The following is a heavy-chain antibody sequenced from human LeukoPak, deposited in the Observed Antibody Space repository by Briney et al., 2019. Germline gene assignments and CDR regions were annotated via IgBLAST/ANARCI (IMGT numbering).Heavy chain of an antibody. J-gene: IGHJ5*02. Sequence: GGSLRLSCAASGFTFDDYAMHWVRQAPGKGLEWVSGISWNSGSIGYADSVKGRFTISRDNSKNTLYLQMNSLRPEDTALYYCAKDSVAAAGTAWFHPWGQGTLVTVSS. CDR1: GFTFDDYA. CDR2: ISWNSGSI. CDR3: AKDSVAAAGTAWFHP. V-gene: IGHV3-9*01. D-gene: IGHD6-13*01.